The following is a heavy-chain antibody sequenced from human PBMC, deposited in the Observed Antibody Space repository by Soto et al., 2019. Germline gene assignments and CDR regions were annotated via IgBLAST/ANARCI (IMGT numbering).Heavy chain of an antibody. CDR3: ARDKNYDILTGYGYYGMDV. CDR1: GGSISSGGYY. Sequence: QVQLQESGPGLVKPSQTLSLTCTVSGGSISSGGYYWSWIRQHPGKSLEWIGYIYYSGSTYYNPSLKSRVTISVDTSKNQFSLKLSSVTAADTAVYYWARDKNYDILTGYGYYGMDVWGQGTTVTVSS. D-gene: IGHD3-9*01. V-gene: IGHV4-31*03. CDR2: IYYSGST. J-gene: IGHJ6*02.